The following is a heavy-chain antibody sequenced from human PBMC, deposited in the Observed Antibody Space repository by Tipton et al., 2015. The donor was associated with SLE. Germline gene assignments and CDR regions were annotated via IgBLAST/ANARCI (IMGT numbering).Heavy chain of an antibody. J-gene: IGHJ4*02. V-gene: IGHV4-38-2*02. CDR1: GYSISSGYF. CDR3: ARASWDHRGSGSFSDY. D-gene: IGHD3-10*01. CDR2: IYQDGST. Sequence: TLSLTCSVSGYSISSGYFWGWVRQPPGKGLEWIGTIYQDGSTYYNPSLKSRVTISLDMSRNQFSLILSSATAADTAVYYCARASWDHRGSGSFSDYWGQGTLVTVSS.